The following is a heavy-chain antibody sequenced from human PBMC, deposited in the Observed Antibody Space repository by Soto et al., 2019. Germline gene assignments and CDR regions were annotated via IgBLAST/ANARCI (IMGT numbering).Heavy chain of an antibody. CDR3: AGRVGATNYGMDV. CDR2: IYSGGST. V-gene: IGHV3-53*01. D-gene: IGHD1-26*01. CDR1: EFTVSSNY. Sequence: GGPLRLSCAASEFTVSSNYMNWVRQAPGKVLECVSTIYSGGSTYYADSVKGRFTISRDNSKNTLYLQMNNLRAEDTAVYYCAGRVGATNYGMDVWGQGTTVTVSS. J-gene: IGHJ6*02.